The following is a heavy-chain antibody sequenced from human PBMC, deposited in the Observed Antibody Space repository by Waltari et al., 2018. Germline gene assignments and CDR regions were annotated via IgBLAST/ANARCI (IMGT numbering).Heavy chain of an antibody. J-gene: IGHJ6*02. CDR2: INPDGRIT. CDR3: ARHYYMDV. V-gene: IGHV3-74*01. CDR1: GFTLSTSW. Sequence: EVQLVESGGGLVQSGGSLRLSCAASGFTLSTSWMNWVRQAPGKGLVWVSRINPDGRITNYADSVKGRFTVSKDNAKNTLYLQVNSLRADDTAVYYCARHYYMDVWGQGTTVTVSS.